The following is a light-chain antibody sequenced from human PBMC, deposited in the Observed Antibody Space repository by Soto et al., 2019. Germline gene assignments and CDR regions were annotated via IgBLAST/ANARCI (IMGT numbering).Light chain of an antibody. J-gene: IGKJ5*01. CDR3: QQYKTYST. CDR1: QNIRTW. Sequence: DIQMSQSPSTLSASVGDRGTITRRASQNIRTWLSWYQQXPGKAPNILIYDASSSKSGVPARFSGSGSGTEFTLTISSLQHDDFATYYCQQYKTYSTFGQGTRLEIK. CDR2: DAS. V-gene: IGKV1-5*01.